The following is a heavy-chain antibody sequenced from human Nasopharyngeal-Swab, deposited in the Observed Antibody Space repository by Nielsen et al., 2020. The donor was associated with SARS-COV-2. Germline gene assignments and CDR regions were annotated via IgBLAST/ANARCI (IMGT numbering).Heavy chain of an antibody. D-gene: IGHD3-22*01. CDR1: GFTFGDYA. J-gene: IGHJ3*02. CDR2: IRSKAYGGTT. V-gene: IGHV3-49*04. CDR3: TFDSSGYYPHDAFDI. Sequence: GGSLRLSCTASGFTFGDYAMSWVRQAPGKGLEWVGFIRSKAYGGTTEYAASVKGRFTISRDDSKSIAYLRMNSLKTEDTAVYYCTFDSSGYYPHDAFDIWGQGTMVTVSS.